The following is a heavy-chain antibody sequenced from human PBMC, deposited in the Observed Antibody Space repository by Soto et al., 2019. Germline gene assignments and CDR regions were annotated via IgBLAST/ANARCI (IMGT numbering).Heavy chain of an antibody. CDR1: GGSFSGYY. D-gene: IGHD3-16*01. Sequence: SETLSLTCAVYGGSFSGYYWSWIRQPPGKGLEWIGEINHSGSTNYNPSLKSRVTISVDTSKNQFSLKLSSVTAADTAVYYCARGRGRYYYYYGMDVWGQGTTVTVSS. J-gene: IGHJ6*02. CDR2: INHSGST. V-gene: IGHV4-34*01. CDR3: ARGRGRYYYYYGMDV.